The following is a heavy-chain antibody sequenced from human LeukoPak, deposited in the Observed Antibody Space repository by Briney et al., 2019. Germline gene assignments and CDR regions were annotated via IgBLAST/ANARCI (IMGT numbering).Heavy chain of an antibody. J-gene: IGHJ4*02. CDR1: GFTFSSYW. D-gene: IGHD6-13*01. V-gene: IGHV3-74*01. Sequence: GGSLRLSCAASGFTFSSYWMHWVRQAPGKGLVWVSRITSDGSSTSYADSVKGRFTISRDNAKNTLYLQMNSLRAEDTAVYYCERPAIAAADPFDYWGQGTLVTVSS. CDR3: ERPAIAAADPFDY. CDR2: ITSDGSST.